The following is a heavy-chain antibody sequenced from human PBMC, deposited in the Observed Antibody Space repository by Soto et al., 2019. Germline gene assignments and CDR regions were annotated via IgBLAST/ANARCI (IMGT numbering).Heavy chain of an antibody. V-gene: IGHV4-59*08. CDR1: GGSISIYY. J-gene: IGHJ4*02. CDR3: ARQGQIVDTTENYFDY. D-gene: IGHD5-12*01. CDR2: IYYSGST. Sequence: TLSLTCTVSGGSISIYYWSWIRQPPGKGLEWIGYIYYSGSTNYNPSLKSRVAISVDTSKNQFSLKLSSVTAADTAVYYCARQGQIVDTTENYFDYWGQGTLVTVSS.